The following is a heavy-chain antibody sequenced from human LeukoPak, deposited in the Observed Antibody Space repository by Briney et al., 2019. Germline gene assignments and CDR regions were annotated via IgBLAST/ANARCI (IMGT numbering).Heavy chain of an antibody. CDR1: GGSISSYY. V-gene: IGHV4-59*12. CDR3: TRGPACFFGSGSCDAFDI. Sequence: PSETLSLTCTVSGGSISSYYWSWIRQPPGKRLEWVGESNDSGGTNYNPSLKSRVTISADKSKNQVSLRLTSVTAADTAIYYCTRGPACFFGSGSCDAFDIWGRGTLVTVSS. J-gene: IGHJ3*02. D-gene: IGHD3-10*01. CDR2: SNDSGGT.